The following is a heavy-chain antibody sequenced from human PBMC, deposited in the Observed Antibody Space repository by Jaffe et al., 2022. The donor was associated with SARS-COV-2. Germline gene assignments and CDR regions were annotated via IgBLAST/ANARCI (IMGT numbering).Heavy chain of an antibody. CDR1: GFTFSTFA. V-gene: IGHV3-30*04. D-gene: IGHD6-13*01. Sequence: QFQLVESGGGVVQPGRSLRLSCAVSGFTFSTFAMHWVRQAPGKGLEWVAVISYDGSTKYYADSVMGRFTVSRDNSKNTLFLQLNSLRTEDTAVYYCARDRKQLVLGDAFDIWGQGTMVTVSS. J-gene: IGHJ3*02. CDR2: ISYDGSTK. CDR3: ARDRKQLVLGDAFDI.